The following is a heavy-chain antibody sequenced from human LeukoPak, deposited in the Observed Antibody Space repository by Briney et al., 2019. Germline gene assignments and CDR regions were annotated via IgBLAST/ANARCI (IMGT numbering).Heavy chain of an antibody. V-gene: IGHV1-69*05. D-gene: IGHD3-22*01. CDR3: ASGGRIVVNPFDY. CDR1: GGTFSSYA. Sequence: PAASVKVSCKASGGTFSSYAISWVRQAPGQGLEWMGGIIPIFGTANYAQKFQGRVTITTDESTSTAYMELSSLRSEDTAVYYCASGGRIVVNPFDYWGQGTLVTVSS. CDR2: IIPIFGTA. J-gene: IGHJ4*02.